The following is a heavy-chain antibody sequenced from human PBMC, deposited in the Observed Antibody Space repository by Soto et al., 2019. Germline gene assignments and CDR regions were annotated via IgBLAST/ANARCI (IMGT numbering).Heavy chain of an antibody. J-gene: IGHJ3*02. Sequence: PGGSLRLSCAASGFTFSSYGMHWVRQAPGKGLEWVAVIWYDGSNKYYADSVKGRFTISRDNSKNTLYLQMNSLRAEDTAVYYCAKEGASQQTNSYVPWDLDAFDIWGQGTMVTVSS. D-gene: IGHD5-18*01. CDR1: GFTFSSYG. CDR2: IWYDGSNK. V-gene: IGHV3-33*06. CDR3: AKEGASQQTNSYVPWDLDAFDI.